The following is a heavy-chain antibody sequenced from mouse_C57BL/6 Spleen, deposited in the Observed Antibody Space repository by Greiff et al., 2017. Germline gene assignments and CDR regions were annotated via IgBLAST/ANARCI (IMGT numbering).Heavy chain of an antibody. V-gene: IGHV7-3*01. CDR1: GFTFTDYY. Sequence: EVKLMESGGGLVQPGGSLSLSCAASGFTFTDYYMSWVRQPPGKALEWLGFIRNKANGYTTEYSASVKGRFTISRDNSQSILYLQMNALRAEDSATYYCARFIYGSSYPWYFDVWGTGTTVTVSS. J-gene: IGHJ1*03. D-gene: IGHD1-1*01. CDR2: IRNKANGYTT. CDR3: ARFIYGSSYPWYFDV.